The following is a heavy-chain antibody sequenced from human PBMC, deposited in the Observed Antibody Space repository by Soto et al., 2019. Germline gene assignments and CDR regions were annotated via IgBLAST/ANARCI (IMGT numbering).Heavy chain of an antibody. Sequence: SETLSLTCSLSGDSISGDGSYWVWIRQPPGKGLEWIGCIYYSGSTFYNPSLKSRVTISVDTSKNQFSLKLSSVTAADTAMYYCARDNEGPIHHWGQASLITVS. D-gene: IGHD1-1*01. CDR2: IYYSGST. CDR1: GDSISGDGSY. V-gene: IGHV4-31*03. CDR3: ARDNEGPIHH. J-gene: IGHJ5*02.